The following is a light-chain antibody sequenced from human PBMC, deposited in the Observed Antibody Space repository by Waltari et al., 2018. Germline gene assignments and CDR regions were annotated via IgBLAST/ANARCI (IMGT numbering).Light chain of an antibody. CDR3: CSYAGNNNLL. CDR2: EVN. V-gene: IGLV2-8*01. Sequence: QSALTQPPSASGSPGQSVTISCTGPSNDVGAFNYVPWYQQYPGKAPKLMIYEVNKRPSGVPDRFSGSKSGNTASLTVSGLQAEDEADYYCCSYAGNNNLLFGGGTKLTVL. CDR1: SNDVGAFNY. J-gene: IGLJ2*01.